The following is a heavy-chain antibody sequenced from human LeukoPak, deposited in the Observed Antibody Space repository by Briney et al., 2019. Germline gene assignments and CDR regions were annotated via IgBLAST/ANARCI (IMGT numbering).Heavy chain of an antibody. Sequence: SETLSLTCTVSGDSISNYHWTWIRQPAGKGLGWIGQIHRSGSTKSNPPLESRVTMSIDTPENQVFLTIRSVTAADTAIYYCARRDTSTGWSFDSWGQGTLVTVPS. CDR1: GDSISNYH. J-gene: IGHJ4*02. CDR3: ARRDTSTGWSFDS. D-gene: IGHD6-19*01. V-gene: IGHV4-4*07. CDR2: IHRSGST.